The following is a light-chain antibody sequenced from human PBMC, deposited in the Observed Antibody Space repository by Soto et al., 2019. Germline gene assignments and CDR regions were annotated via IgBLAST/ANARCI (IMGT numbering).Light chain of an antibody. V-gene: IGKV1-39*01. CDR3: QQSHSRVT. CDR1: QTISSR. Sequence: DIRMTQSPSSLSANVGDSVTISCRASQTISSRLSWYQQEPGKAPRLLIYAASRLQSGVPSRFTGSGSGTDFTLTISGLQPEDFATYYCQQSHSRVTFGQGAKVDIK. CDR2: AAS. J-gene: IGKJ1*01.